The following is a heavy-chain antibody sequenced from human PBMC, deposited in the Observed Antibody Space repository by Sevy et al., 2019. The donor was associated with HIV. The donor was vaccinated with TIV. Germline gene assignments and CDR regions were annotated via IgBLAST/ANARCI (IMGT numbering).Heavy chain of an antibody. V-gene: IGHV4-34*01. D-gene: IGHD3-22*01. CDR2: INHSGST. CDR1: GGSFSGYY. CDR3: ARGTYYYDNSGYSAFYYYYYGMDV. J-gene: IGHJ6*02. Sequence: SETLSLTCAVYGGSFSGYYWSWIRQPPGKGLEWIGEINHSGSTNYNPSLKSRVTISVDTSKNQFSLKLSSVTAADTAVYYCARGTYYYDNSGYSAFYYYYYGMDVWGQGTTVTVSS.